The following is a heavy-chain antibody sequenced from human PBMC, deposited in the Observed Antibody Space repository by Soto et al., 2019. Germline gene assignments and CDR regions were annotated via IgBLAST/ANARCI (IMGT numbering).Heavy chain of an antibody. Sequence: GGSLRLSCAGSGFTFSSYEMNWVRQAPGKGLEWVSYISTTGSGIHYADSVRGRFSISRDNAKNSLYLQMNSLRAEDTAIYYCARNSGDYEVYWGQGTLVTVSS. CDR2: ISTTGSGI. D-gene: IGHD4-17*01. V-gene: IGHV3-48*03. CDR3: ARNSGDYEVY. CDR1: GFTFSSYE. J-gene: IGHJ4*02.